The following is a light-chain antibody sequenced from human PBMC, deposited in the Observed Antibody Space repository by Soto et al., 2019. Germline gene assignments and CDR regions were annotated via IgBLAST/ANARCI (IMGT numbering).Light chain of an antibody. CDR1: SSDVGGYNY. V-gene: IGLV2-14*03. CDR2: DVS. CDR3: SSYTSSSTQV. Sequence: QSVLTQPASVSGSPGQSLTISCTGTSSDVGGYNYVSWYQQHTGKAPKIKIYDVSNRPSGVSNRFYGSKTGNTASLTNYGLQAEDEADYYCSSYTSSSTQVFGTGTKVTVL. J-gene: IGLJ1*01.